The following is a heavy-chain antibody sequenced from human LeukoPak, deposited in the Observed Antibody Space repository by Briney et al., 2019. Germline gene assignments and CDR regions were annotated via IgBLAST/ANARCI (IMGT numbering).Heavy chain of an antibody. D-gene: IGHD1-14*01. CDR3: AVNQVDGTGIFDP. CDR1: GYTFTDYY. CDR2: INPDIGAT. Sequence: ASVKVSCKASGYTFTDYYIHWVRQAPGQGLEWMGWINPDIGATNYAQKFQGRVTMTRDTSIVTAYMELGRLGSDDTAVYYCAVNQVDGTGIFDPWGRGTLVTVSS. J-gene: IGHJ5*02. V-gene: IGHV1-2*02.